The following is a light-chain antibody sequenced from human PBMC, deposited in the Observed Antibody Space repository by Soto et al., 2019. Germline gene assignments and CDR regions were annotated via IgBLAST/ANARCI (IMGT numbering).Light chain of an antibody. CDR1: SSDVGDYNY. CDR3: SSYEGSNNFVV. CDR2: EVS. Sequence: QSALTQPPSASGSPGQSVTISCTGTSSDVGDYNYVSWYQHHPGKAPKLMIYEVSKRPSGVPDRFSGSKSGNTASLTVSGLQADDEADYYCSSYEGSNNFVVFGGGTKLTVL. V-gene: IGLV2-8*01. J-gene: IGLJ2*01.